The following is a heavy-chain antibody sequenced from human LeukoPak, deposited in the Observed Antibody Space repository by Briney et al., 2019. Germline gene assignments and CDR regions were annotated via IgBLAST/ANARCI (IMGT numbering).Heavy chain of an antibody. J-gene: IGHJ3*02. CDR3: AKDTAGELGFDI. Sequence: GGSLRLSCGASGFTFSTYAMHWVRQAPGKGLECVSVISYDGTKKEYADSVKGRFTISRDNSKSTLYLQMNSLRAEDTAVYYCAKDTAGELGFDIWGQGTMVTVSS. CDR2: ISYDGTKK. CDR1: GFTFSTYA. D-gene: IGHD1-26*01. V-gene: IGHV3-30*18.